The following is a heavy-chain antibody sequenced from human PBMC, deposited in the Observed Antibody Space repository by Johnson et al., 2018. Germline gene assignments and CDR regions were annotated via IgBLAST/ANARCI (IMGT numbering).Heavy chain of an antibody. J-gene: IGHJ6*03. Sequence: VQLVQSGGGLVQPGGSLRLSCAASGFTFSTYAMSWVRQAPGKGLEWVSAISGSGGSTYYADSVKGRFTISRDNAKNSLYLQMNSLRAEDTAVYYWARDVYSDYGDYVLSYYYYMDVWGKGTTVTVSS. V-gene: IGHV3-23*04. CDR3: ARDVYSDYGDYVLSYYYYMDV. CDR1: GFTFSTYA. CDR2: ISGSGGST. D-gene: IGHD4-17*01.